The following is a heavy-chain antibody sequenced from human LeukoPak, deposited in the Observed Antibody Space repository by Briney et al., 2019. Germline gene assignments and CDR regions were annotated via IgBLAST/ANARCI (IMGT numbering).Heavy chain of an antibody. J-gene: IGHJ4*02. Sequence: GGSLRLCCAASGFTFSNYGMHWVRQAPGKGLEWVAVIWDDGSNEYYADSVKGRFTIFRDNRRNTLYLQMNSLRAEDTAVYSCARDHSGTQDYWGQGTLVTAYS. CDR1: GFTFSNYG. V-gene: IGHV3-33*01. CDR3: ARDHSGTQDY. CDR2: IWDDGSNE. D-gene: IGHD1-1*01.